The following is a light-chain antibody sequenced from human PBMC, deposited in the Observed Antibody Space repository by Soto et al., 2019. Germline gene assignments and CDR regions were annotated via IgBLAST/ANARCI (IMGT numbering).Light chain of an antibody. CDR2: EGS. Sequence: QSVLTQPASVSGSPGQSITISCTGTSSDVGTYNLVSWYQQHPGKAPKLMIYEGSKWPSGVSNRFSGSKSGNTASLTISGLQAEDEADYYCCSYAGSRTVVFGGGTKLTVL. J-gene: IGLJ2*01. CDR3: CSYAGSRTVV. CDR1: SSDVGTYNL. V-gene: IGLV2-23*01.